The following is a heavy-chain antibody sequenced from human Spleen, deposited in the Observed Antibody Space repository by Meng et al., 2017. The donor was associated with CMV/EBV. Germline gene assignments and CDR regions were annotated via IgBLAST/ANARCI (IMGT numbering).Heavy chain of an antibody. D-gene: IGHD6-13*01. J-gene: IGHJ3*02. CDR3: AKDIYSSSWYLVHAFDI. Sequence: GESLKISCATSGFTFSAYIMNWVRQAPGKGLEWVSAISGSGGSTYYADSVKGRFTISRDNSKNTLYLQMNSLRAEDTAVYYCAKDIYSSSWYLVHAFDIWGQGTMVTVSS. V-gene: IGHV3-23*01. CDR1: GFTFSAYI. CDR2: ISGSGGST.